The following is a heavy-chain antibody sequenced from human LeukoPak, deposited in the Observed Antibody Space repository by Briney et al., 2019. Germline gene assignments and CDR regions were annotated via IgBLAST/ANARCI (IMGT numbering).Heavy chain of an antibody. D-gene: IGHD2-2*01. CDR1: GFTFSSYA. J-gene: IGHJ4*02. CDR3: ARARGSFCSSTTCRNHIDY. CDR2: ISGSGGST. Sequence: GGSLRLSCAASGFTFSSYAMSWVRQAPGKGLEWVSAISGSGGSTYYADSVKGRFTISRDNSKNTLYLQMNSLRAEDTAVYYCARARGSFCSSTTCRNHIDYWGQGTLVTVSS. V-gene: IGHV3-23*01.